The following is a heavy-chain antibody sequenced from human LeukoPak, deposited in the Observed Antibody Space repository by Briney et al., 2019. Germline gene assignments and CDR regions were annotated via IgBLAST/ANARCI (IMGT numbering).Heavy chain of an antibody. J-gene: IGHJ4*02. V-gene: IGHV1-69*05. Sequence: SVKVSCKASGGTFSSYAISWVRQAPGQGLEWMGGIIPIFGTANYAQEFQGRVTITTDESTSTAYMELSSLRSEDTAVYYCARVSPYYYGSGFRYYFDYWGQGTLVTVSS. CDR1: GGTFSSYA. CDR3: ARVSPYYYGSGFRYYFDY. CDR2: IIPIFGTA. D-gene: IGHD3-10*01.